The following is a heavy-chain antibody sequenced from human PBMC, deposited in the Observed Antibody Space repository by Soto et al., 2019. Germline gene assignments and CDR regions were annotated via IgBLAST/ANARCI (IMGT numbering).Heavy chain of an antibody. CDR3: AKNPGYYYYSTGYHFDY. CDR1: EFTFSNYA. CDR2: ISYGGGTT. D-gene: IGHD3-22*01. Sequence: EVQLLESGGGLVQPGGSLRLSCAASEFTFSNYAMSWVRQAPGKGLEWVSAISYGGGTTYYADSVKGRFTISRDNSKNTLSLQMNSLRAEDTAVYYCAKNPGYYYYSTGYHFDYWGQGTLVTVSS. V-gene: IGHV3-23*01. J-gene: IGHJ4*02.